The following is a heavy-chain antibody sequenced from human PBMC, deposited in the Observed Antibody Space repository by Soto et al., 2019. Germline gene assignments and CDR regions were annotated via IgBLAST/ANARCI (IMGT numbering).Heavy chain of an antibody. CDR1: VFTFSSYA. CDR2: ISHDGNKK. CDR3: AKDTWWIVFLFGY. D-gene: IGHD2-15*01. Sequence: PVGSLRLSCASSVFTFSSYAMHCVRHSPGKGLEWVAVISHDGNKKYYADSVKGRFTVSRDNSKDTLHLQMNSLRVEDTGLYYCAKDTWWIVFLFGYWGQGTQFMVSS. J-gene: IGHJ4*02. V-gene: IGHV3-30-3*01.